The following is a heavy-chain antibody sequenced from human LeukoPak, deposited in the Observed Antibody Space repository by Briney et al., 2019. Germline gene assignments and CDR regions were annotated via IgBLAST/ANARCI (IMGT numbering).Heavy chain of an antibody. J-gene: IGHJ6*03. D-gene: IGHD1-26*01. Sequence: GGSLRLSCAASGFTFSTYNMNWVRQAPGKGLEWVSSITSSGTYTFYANSVKVRCTISSDKARNSLYLQMNSLRAEDTAVYYCARDLYSGTYGDTYYYYMDVWGKGATVTIPS. V-gene: IGHV3-21*01. CDR2: ITSSGTYT. CDR1: GFTFSTYN. CDR3: ARDLYSGTYGDTYYYYMDV.